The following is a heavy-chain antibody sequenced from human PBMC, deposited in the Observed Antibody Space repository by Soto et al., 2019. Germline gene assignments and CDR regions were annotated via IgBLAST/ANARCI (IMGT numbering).Heavy chain of an antibody. J-gene: IGHJ4*02. CDR1: GGSISSYY. V-gene: IGHV4-59*08. Sequence: SETLSLTCTVSGGSISSYYWSWIRQPPGKGLEWIGYIYYSGSTNYNPSLKSRVTISVDTTKNQFSLKLSSVTAADTAVYYCARLYSIFFDYWGQGTLVTVSS. CDR3: ARLYSIFFDY. D-gene: IGHD4-4*01. CDR2: IYYSGST.